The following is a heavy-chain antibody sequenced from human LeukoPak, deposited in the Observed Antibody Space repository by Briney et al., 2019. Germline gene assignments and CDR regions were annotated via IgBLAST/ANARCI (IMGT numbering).Heavy chain of an antibody. CDR3: ARALPYSAQGID. Sequence: GGSLRLSRASSLFTFSSYLMHWVRQAPGKGLVWVSRITSDGRSTNYADAVKGRFTISRDNAKDTLYLQMNSLRAGDTAVYYCARALPYSAQGIDWGQGTLVTV. CDR2: ITSDGRST. D-gene: IGHD2-21*01. V-gene: IGHV3-74*01. CDR1: LFTFSSYL. J-gene: IGHJ4*02.